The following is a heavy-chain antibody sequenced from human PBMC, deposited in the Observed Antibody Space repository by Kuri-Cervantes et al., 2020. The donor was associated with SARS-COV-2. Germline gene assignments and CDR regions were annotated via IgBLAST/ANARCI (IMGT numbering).Heavy chain of an antibody. CDR3: AKPLMVITLSTLDYNGMDV. V-gene: IGHV3-23*01. CDR1: GFTFDSHT. Sequence: GESLKISCVGFGFTFDSHTMSWVRQAPGKGLEWVSSIRGSGGDTYYTDSVKGRFTISRDNSKNTLYLQMNNLRAEDTAVYYCAKPLMVITLSTLDYNGMDVWGQGTTVTVSS. D-gene: IGHD3-22*01. CDR2: IRGSGGDT. J-gene: IGHJ6*02.